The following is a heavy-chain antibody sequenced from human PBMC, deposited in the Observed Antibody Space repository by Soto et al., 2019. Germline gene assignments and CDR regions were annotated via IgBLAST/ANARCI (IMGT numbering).Heavy chain of an antibody. CDR2: TFSGGST. Sequence: EVQLVESGGGLVQPGGSLRVSCAASGLTVSNNSMNWVRQAPGKGLEWVSITFSGGSTYYADSVKGRFTISRDNSKNTLHLQMNSPTAEDTAVYYCARAGVYSSANRDVWGKGATVTVSS. CDR1: GLTVSNNS. V-gene: IGHV3-66*01. D-gene: IGHD6-25*01. J-gene: IGHJ6*03. CDR3: ARAGVYSSANRDV.